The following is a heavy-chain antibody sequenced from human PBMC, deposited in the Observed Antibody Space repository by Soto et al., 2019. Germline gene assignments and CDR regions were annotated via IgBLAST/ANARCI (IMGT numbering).Heavy chain of an antibody. Sequence: QVQLQESDPGLGLPSQTLSLTFTVSGCSISGGGYYWNWSRQHPGKGLEWFGYIYYNGSTYYNPSLKSRVSMSVDTSKNQCSLKLSAVTAADTAVYYCASSVFPWGQGTLVTVSS. D-gene: IGHD6-19*01. J-gene: IGHJ5*02. CDR2: IYYNGST. CDR1: GCSISGGGYY. CDR3: ASSVFP. V-gene: IGHV4-31*03.